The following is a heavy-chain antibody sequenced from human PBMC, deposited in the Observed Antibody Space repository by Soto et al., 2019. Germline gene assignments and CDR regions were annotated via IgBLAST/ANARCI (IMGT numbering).Heavy chain of an antibody. D-gene: IGHD2-21*02. Sequence: EVELVESGGGLVQPGGSLRLSCAASGLTVSQNDMSWVRQAPGKGLEYVSVIYRSGGSRWADSVKGRFTISRDNSENTVYLQMNSLRVEDTAVYYCARDKGMTAIGERLDYWGQGTLVTVSS. CDR3: ARDKGMTAIGERLDY. CDR1: GLTVSQND. CDR2: IYRSGGS. J-gene: IGHJ4*02. V-gene: IGHV3-66*01.